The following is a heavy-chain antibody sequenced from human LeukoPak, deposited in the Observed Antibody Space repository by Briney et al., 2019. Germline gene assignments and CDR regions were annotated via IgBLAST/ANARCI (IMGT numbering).Heavy chain of an antibody. CDR2: IYSGGGT. D-gene: IGHD6-19*01. Sequence: GSLRLSCAASGFTVSSNYMSWVRQAPGKGLEWVSVIYSGGGTYYSDSVKGRFTISRDNAKNTLYLQMNSLRAEDTAVYYCARGSGWYYQFDYWGQGTLVTVSS. V-gene: IGHV3-53*01. J-gene: IGHJ4*02. CDR3: ARGSGWYYQFDY. CDR1: GFTVSSNY.